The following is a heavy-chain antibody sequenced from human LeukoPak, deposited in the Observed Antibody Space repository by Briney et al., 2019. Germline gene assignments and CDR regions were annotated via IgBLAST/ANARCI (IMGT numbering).Heavy chain of an antibody. D-gene: IGHD4-17*01. CDR3: ARERSRAFDI. Sequence: GGSLRLSCAASGFTVSSNYMSWVRQAAGKGLEWVSVIYSGGSTYYADSVKGRFTISRDNSKNTLYLQMNSLRAEDTAVYYCARERSRAFDIWRQGTMATVSS. J-gene: IGHJ3*02. CDR1: GFTVSSNY. CDR2: IYSGGST. V-gene: IGHV3-53*01.